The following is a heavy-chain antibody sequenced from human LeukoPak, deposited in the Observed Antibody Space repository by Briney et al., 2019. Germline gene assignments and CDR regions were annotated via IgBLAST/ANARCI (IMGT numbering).Heavy chain of an antibody. CDR3: ARAASSWLHWFDP. Sequence: SETLSLTCAVYGGSFSGYYWSWIRQPPGKGLEWIGEINHSGSTNYNPSLKSRVTISVDTSKNQFSLKLSSVTAADTAVYYCARAASSWLHWFDPWGQGTLVTVSS. D-gene: IGHD6-13*01. CDR1: GGSFSGYY. V-gene: IGHV4-34*01. CDR2: INHSGST. J-gene: IGHJ5*02.